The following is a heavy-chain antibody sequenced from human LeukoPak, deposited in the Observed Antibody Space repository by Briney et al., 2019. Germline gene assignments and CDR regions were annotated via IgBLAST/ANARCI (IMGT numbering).Heavy chain of an antibody. V-gene: IGHV3-20*04. D-gene: IGHD3-22*01. J-gene: IGHJ4*02. CDR3: ARTPLLTYYYDSSGYYSFDY. CDR2: INWNGGST. Sequence: GGSLRLSCAASGFTFDDYGMSWVRHAPGKGLEWVSGINWNGGSTSYADSVKGRFTISRDNAKNSLYLQMNSLRAEDTALYYCARTPLLTYYYDSSGYYSFDYWGQGTLATVSS. CDR1: GFTFDDYG.